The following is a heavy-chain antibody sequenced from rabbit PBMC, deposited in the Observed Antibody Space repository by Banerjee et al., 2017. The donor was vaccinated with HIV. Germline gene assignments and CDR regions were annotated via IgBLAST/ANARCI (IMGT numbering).Heavy chain of an antibody. CDR2: IYTGSGNS. CDR1: GFSFSTNYY. D-gene: IGHD6-1*01. Sequence: QEQLEESGGGLVQPEGSLTLTCTASGFSFSTNYYMCWVRQAPGKGLELIACIYTGSGNSYYATWAKGRFTISKTSSTTVTLQLNSLTAADTATYFCARGPSTGGAGYGWGSLGLWGPGTLVTVS. CDR3: ARGPSTGGAGYGWGSLGL. J-gene: IGHJ4*01. V-gene: IGHV1S45*01.